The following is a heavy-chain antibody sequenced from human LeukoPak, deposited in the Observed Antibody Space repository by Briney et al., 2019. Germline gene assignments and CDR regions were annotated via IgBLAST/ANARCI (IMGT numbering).Heavy chain of an antibody. CDR2: SGRST. J-gene: IGHJ4*02. D-gene: IGHD3-16*02. CDR3: TSERRGSYHAFDY. V-gene: IGHV3-11*01. Sequence: SGRSTNYADSVKGRFTISRYNAKNSVVLQMNSLTKDGTAVYYCTSERRGSYHAFDYWGQGTLVTVSS.